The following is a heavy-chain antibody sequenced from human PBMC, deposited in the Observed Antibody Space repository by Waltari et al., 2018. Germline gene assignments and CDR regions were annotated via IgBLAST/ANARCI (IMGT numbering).Heavy chain of an antibody. CDR2: IHISGSN. CDR3: ARQPPTTVPTPRSPFDT. D-gene: IGHD4-17*01. Sequence: QPQLQESGPGLEKPSETLSLTCTVSGGSITTRSYHWAWIRQTPGKGLEWIGSIHISGSNYHNPSLRSRVTMSVDTSNNQFSLKLTSVTAADTAVYYCARQPPTTVPTPRSPFDTWGQGTMVSVSS. V-gene: IGHV4-39*07. CDR1: GGSITTRSYH. J-gene: IGHJ3*02.